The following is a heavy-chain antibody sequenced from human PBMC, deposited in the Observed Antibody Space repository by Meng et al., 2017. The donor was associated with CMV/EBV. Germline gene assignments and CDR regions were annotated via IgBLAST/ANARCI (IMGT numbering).Heavy chain of an antibody. CDR3: ARDKRFQGWFDP. CDR2: TSSSSSYI. V-gene: IGHV3-21*01. CDR1: GFTFSSYS. J-gene: IGHJ5*02. Sequence: GESLKISCAASGFTFSSYSMNWVRQAPGKGLEWVSSTSSSSSYIYYADSVKGRFTISRDNAKNSLYLQMNSLRAEDTAVYYCARDKRFQGWFDPWGQGTLVTVSS. D-gene: IGHD5-24*01.